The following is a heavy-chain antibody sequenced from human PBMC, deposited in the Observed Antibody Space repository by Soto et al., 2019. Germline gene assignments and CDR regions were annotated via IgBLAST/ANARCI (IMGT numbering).Heavy chain of an antibody. CDR1: GFTVSSNY. J-gene: IGHJ4*02. CDR2: IYSGGST. CDR3: ARDRGYSYGSDY. V-gene: IGHV3-53*02. D-gene: IGHD5-18*01. Sequence: EVQLVETGGGLIQPGGSLRLSCAVSGFTVSSNYMSWVRQAPGKGLEWVSVIYSGGSTYYADSVKGRFPISRDNSKNTLYLQMNSLRAEDTAVYYCARDRGYSYGSDYWGQGTLVTVSS.